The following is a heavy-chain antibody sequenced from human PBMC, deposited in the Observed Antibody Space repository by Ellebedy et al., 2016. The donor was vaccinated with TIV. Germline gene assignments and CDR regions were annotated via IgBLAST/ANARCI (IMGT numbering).Heavy chain of an antibody. CDR2: INPNSGGT. J-gene: IGHJ4*02. CDR1: GYTVPTFY. Sequence: ASVKVSXKASGYTVPTFYMHWVRQAPGQGLEWMGWINPNSGGTKYAQKFQGRVTMTKDTSITTAYMELSSLRSDDAAVYYCARRASCGGDCRRGEVDNWGQGTLVTVSS. D-gene: IGHD2-21*02. V-gene: IGHV1-2*02. CDR3: ARRASCGGDCRRGEVDN.